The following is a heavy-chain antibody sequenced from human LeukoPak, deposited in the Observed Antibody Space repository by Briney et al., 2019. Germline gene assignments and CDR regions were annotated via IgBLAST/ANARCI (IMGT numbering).Heavy chain of an antibody. CDR3: AKDSATVGGPDFGE. CDR2: ISYGGDYT. J-gene: IGHJ4*02. D-gene: IGHD2/OR15-2a*01. V-gene: IGHV3-23*01. Sequence: GGSLRLSCAASGFTFSTLAMSWVGQAPGKGLEWVSGISYGGDYTYYADSVKGRFTISRDNSRNTLSLQMNSLRAEDTAIYYCAKDSATVGGPDFGEWGQGTLVTVSS. CDR1: GFTFSTLA.